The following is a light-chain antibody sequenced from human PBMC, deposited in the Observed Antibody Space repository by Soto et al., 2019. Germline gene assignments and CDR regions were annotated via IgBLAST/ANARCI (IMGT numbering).Light chain of an antibody. CDR3: SSYAGSNNFGYV. CDR2: EVS. CDR1: SSDVGGYNY. J-gene: IGLJ1*01. Sequence: QSVLTQPLSASGSPGQSVTISCTGTSSDVGGYNYVSWYQQHPGKAPKLMIYEVSKRPSGVPDRFSGSKSGNTASLTVSGLQAEDEADYYCSSYAGSNNFGYVFGTGTKLTVL. V-gene: IGLV2-8*01.